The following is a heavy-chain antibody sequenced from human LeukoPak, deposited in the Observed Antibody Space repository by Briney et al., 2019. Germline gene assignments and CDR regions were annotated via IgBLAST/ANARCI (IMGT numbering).Heavy chain of an antibody. V-gene: IGHV3-21*01. J-gene: IGHJ4*02. CDR1: EFTFRSYS. CDR3: ARRGYHDSGFDY. Sequence: GGSLRLSCAGSEFTFRSYSMHWVRQAPGKGLEWVSSISGSSSDIYYADSVKGRFTISRDNSKNSLYLQMKSLRAGDTALYYCARRGYHDSGFDYWGQGTLVTVSS. CDR2: ISGSSSDI. D-gene: IGHD3-22*01.